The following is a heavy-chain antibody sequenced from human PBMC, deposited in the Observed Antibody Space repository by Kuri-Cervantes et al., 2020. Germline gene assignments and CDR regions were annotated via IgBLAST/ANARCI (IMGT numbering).Heavy chain of an antibody. CDR1: GYTFTGYY. J-gene: IGHJ3*02. D-gene: IGHD3-22*01. CDR2: INPNSGGT. CDR3: ARVTLYYYDSSGPDAFDI. Sequence: ASVKVSCKASGYTFTGYYMHWVRQAPGQGLEWMGWINPNSGGTNYAQKFQGRVTMTRDTSISTAYMELSRLRSDDTAVYYCARVTLYYYDSSGPDAFDIWGQGTMVTVSS. V-gene: IGHV1-2*02.